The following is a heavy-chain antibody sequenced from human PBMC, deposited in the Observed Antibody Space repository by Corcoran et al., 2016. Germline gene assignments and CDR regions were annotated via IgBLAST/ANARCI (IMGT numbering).Heavy chain of an antibody. Sequence: QVTLKESGPALLKPTQNLTLTCTFSGFSRSTSGMRVSWIRQPPGKALEWLARIDWDDDKFYSTSLKTRLTSSKDTSKNQVVLTMTNMDPVDTATYYCALDLAGTGYFDNWGQGTLVTVSS. CDR1: GFSRSTSGMR. D-gene: IGHD6-19*01. J-gene: IGHJ4*02. V-gene: IGHV2-70*04. CDR3: ALDLAGTGYFDN. CDR2: IDWDDDK.